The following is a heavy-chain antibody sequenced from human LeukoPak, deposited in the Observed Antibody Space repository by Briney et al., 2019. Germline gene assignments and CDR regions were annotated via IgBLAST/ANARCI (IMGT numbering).Heavy chain of an antibody. CDR1: GFTFSSYA. V-gene: IGHV3-23*01. D-gene: IGHD3-3*01. J-gene: IGHJ4*02. CDR2: ISGSGGST. Sequence: GGSLRLSCAASGFTFSSYAMSWVRQAPGKGLEWVSAISGSGGSTYYADSVKGRFTISRDNSKNTLYLQMNSLRAEDTAVYYCAKTQGAIFGVVISGFDYWGQGTLVTVSS. CDR3: AKTQGAIFGVVISGFDY.